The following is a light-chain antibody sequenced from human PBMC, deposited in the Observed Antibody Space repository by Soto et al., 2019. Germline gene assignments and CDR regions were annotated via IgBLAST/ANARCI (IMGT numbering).Light chain of an antibody. CDR2: DSD. CDR3: GAWDSRPNVVL. CDR1: SSNIENNY. J-gene: IGLJ2*01. Sequence: QSVLTQPPSVSAAPGQKVTISCSGSSSNIENNYVSWYQQLPGTAPKLLIYDSDRRPSEIPDRFSGSKSGTSATLGITGLQPGDEADDSCGAWDSRPNVVLFGGGTKLTVL. V-gene: IGLV1-51*01.